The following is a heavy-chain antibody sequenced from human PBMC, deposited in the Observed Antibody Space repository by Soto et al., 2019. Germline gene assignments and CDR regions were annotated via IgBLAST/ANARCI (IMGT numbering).Heavy chain of an antibody. J-gene: IGHJ4*02. CDR1: GYTLTSYY. CDR3: ERRGYSYGYWWYFDY. D-gene: IGHD5-18*01. CDR2: INPSGGST. V-gene: IGHV1-46*01. Sequence: SVKVSCRASGYTLTSYYMHLVRQAPGQGLEWMGIINPSGGSTSYAQKFQGRVTMTRDTSTSTVYMELSSLRSEYTAVYYCERRGYSYGYWWYFDYWGQGTLVTVSS.